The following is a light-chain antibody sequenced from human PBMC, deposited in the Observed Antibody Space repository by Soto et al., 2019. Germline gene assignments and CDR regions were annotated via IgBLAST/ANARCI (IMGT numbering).Light chain of an antibody. V-gene: IGKV3-20*01. Sequence: EIVLTQSPGTLSLSPGERATVSCRASQTVRGEYLAWYRQKRGQPPRLLIYGAFNRAGGIPDRFSGSGSGTDFTLTISRLEPEDFAVYYCQQYSASPRTFGQGTKVEIK. CDR1: QTVRGEY. J-gene: IGKJ1*01. CDR3: QQYSASPRT. CDR2: GAF.